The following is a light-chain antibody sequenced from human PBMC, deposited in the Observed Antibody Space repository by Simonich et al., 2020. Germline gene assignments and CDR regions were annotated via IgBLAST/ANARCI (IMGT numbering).Light chain of an antibody. Sequence: QSALTQPRSVSGSPGQSVTISCTGTSSDVGGYNYVSWYQQQPGKAPKLLIYDVNKRPSGVPDRFSGSKSGNTASLTISGLQAEDEADYYCCSYAGSYTYVVFGGGTKLTVL. V-gene: IGLV2-11*01. CDR2: DVN. J-gene: IGLJ2*01. CDR1: SSDVGGYNY. CDR3: CSYAGSYTYVV.